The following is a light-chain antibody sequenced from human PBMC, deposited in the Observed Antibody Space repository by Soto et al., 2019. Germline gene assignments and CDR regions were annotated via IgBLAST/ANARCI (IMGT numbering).Light chain of an antibody. V-gene: IGLV2-23*01. Sequence: QPASVSGSPGQSITISCTGSSDDIGRYNQVSWYQQHPGKAPKVMIYEGSQRPSGVSNRFSGSKSGNTASLTISGLQAEDEADYYCCSYVGSTTYVFGSGTQLTVL. CDR3: CSYVGSTTYV. J-gene: IGLJ1*01. CDR2: EGS. CDR1: SDDIGRYNQ.